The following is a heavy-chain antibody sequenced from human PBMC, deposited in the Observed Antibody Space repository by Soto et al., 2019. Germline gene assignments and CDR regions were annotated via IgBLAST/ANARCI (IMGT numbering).Heavy chain of an antibody. CDR3: AITYYDILTDTN. D-gene: IGHD3-9*01. CDR1: GGSISSSSYY. CDR2: IYYSGST. Sequence: SETLSLTCTVSGGSISSSSYYWGWIRQPPGKGLKWIGSIYYSGSTYYNPSLKSRVTISVDTSKNQFSLKLSSVTAADTAVYYCAITYYDILTDTNWGHGTLVTVSS. V-gene: IGHV4-39*01. J-gene: IGHJ4*01.